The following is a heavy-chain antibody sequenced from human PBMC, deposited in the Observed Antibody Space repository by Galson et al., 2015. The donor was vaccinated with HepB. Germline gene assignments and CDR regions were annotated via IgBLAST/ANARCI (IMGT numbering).Heavy chain of an antibody. Sequence: SLRLSCAASGFTFSSYSMNWVRQAPGKGLEWISSISSSSSYIYYADSVKGRFTISRDNAKNSLYLQMNSLRAEDTAVYYCARDQGSSGWFDYWGQGTLVTVSS. D-gene: IGHD6-19*01. CDR1: GFTFSSYS. CDR3: ARDQGSSGWFDY. V-gene: IGHV3-21*01. CDR2: ISSSSSYI. J-gene: IGHJ4*02.